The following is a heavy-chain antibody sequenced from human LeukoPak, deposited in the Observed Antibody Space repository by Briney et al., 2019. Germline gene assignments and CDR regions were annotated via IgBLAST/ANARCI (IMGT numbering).Heavy chain of an antibody. D-gene: IGHD3-16*01. CDR1: GFTFKSYH. CDR3: ARKRIADLGDETSFGGSPFDS. V-gene: IGHV3-48*03. CDR2: ITSGASVI. Sequence: PGRSLRLSCVASGFTFKSYHMNWVRQAPGKGLEWLSGITSGASVIYYADSVKGRFTISRDDAKNSLFLQMSGLTVDDTAVYYCARKRIADLGDETSFGGSPFDSWGQGTLVIASS. J-gene: IGHJ4*02.